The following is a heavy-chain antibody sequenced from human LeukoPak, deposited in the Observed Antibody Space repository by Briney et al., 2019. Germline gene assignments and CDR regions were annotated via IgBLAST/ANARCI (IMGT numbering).Heavy chain of an antibody. CDR3: AKDRQKWLRPGPFDY. CDR2: ISYDGSNK. CDR1: GFTFSSYG. D-gene: IGHD5-12*01. Sequence: PGGSLRLSRAASGFTFSSYGMHWVRQAPGKGLEWVAVISYDGSNKYYADSVKGRFTISRDNSKNTLYLQMNSLRAEDTAVYYCAKDRQKWLRPGPFDYWGQGTLVTVSS. J-gene: IGHJ4*02. V-gene: IGHV3-30*18.